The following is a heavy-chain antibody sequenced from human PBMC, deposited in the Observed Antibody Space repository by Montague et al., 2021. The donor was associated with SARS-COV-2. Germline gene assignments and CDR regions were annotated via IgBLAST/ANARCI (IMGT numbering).Heavy chain of an antibody. CDR1: GGSISSSNYF. Sequence: SETLSLICTVSGGSISSSNYFWGWIRQPPGKGLEWIGSIYFGGGTYCNPSLKSRVTISVDTSKNHFSLKLTSVTAADTAVYYCARDVGKGFSGYETEGGSDYWGQGTPVTVSS. D-gene: IGHD5-12*01. CDR2: IYFGGGT. J-gene: IGHJ4*02. V-gene: IGHV4-39*07. CDR3: ARDVGKGFSGYETEGGSDY.